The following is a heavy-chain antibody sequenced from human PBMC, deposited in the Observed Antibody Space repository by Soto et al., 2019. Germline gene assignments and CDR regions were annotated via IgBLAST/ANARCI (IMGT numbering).Heavy chain of an antibody. CDR2: INHSGST. Sequence: SETLSLTCAVYGGSFSGYYWSWIRRPPGKGLEWIGEINHSGSTNYNPSLKSRVTISVDTSKNQFSLKLSSVTAADTAVYYCASGRKRYMDVWGKGTTVTVSS. CDR3: ASGRKRYMDV. CDR1: GGSFSGYY. J-gene: IGHJ6*03. V-gene: IGHV4-34*01.